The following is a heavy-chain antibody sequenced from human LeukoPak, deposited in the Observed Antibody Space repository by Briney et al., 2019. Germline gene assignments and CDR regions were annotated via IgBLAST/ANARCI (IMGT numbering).Heavy chain of an antibody. CDR3: ARGDMVRGVPPKDY. V-gene: IGHV1-2*02. Sequence: ASVKVSCKASGYTFTGYYMHWVRQAPGQGLEWMGWINPNSGGTNYAQKFQGRVTMTRDTSISTAYMELSRLRSDDTAVYYCARGDMVRGVPPKDYWGQGTLVTVSS. D-gene: IGHD3-10*01. CDR1: GYTFTGYY. CDR2: INPNSGGT. J-gene: IGHJ4*02.